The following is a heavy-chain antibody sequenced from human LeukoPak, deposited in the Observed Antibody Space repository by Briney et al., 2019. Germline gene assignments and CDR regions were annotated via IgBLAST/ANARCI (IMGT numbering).Heavy chain of an antibody. Sequence: GGSLRLSCAAYGFTFSSYDMHWVRQAPGKGLERVAVVSYDGSNKYYADSVKGRFTISRDNSKNTLYLQMNSLRAEDTAVYYCARAGDVVVVAATDEWFDPWGQGSLVTVSS. CDR3: ARAGDVVVVAATDEWFDP. D-gene: IGHD2-15*01. CDR2: VSYDGSNK. J-gene: IGHJ5*02. V-gene: IGHV3-30*04. CDR1: GFTFSSYD.